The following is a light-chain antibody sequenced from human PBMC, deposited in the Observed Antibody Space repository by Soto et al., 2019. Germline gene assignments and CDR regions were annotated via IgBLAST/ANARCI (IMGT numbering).Light chain of an antibody. J-gene: IGLJ1*01. CDR3: CSYADGSIYF. V-gene: IGLV2-14*03. Sequence: QSVLTQPASVRPSPRHSITISCTRTTRDVGAYDYVSWYLQYPDKAPQLLIYYVDHRPSGVSSRFSGSKSGNTASLTISGLQAEDEGDYYCCSYADGSIYFFGTGTKVTVL. CDR2: YVD. CDR1: TRDVGAYDY.